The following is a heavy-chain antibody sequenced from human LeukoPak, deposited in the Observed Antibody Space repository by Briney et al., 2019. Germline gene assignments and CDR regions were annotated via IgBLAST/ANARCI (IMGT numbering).Heavy chain of an antibody. D-gene: IGHD2-2*01. CDR3: ARPNLGYCSSTSCWSLDYYGMDV. CDR1: GGTFSSYA. CDR2: IIPIFGTA. V-gene: IGHV1-69*13. Sequence: SVKVSCKASGGTFSSYAISWVRQAPGQGLEWMGGIIPIFGTANYARKFQGRVTITADESTSTAYMELSSLRSEDTAVYYCARPNLGYCSSTSCWSLDYYGMDVWGQGTTVTVSS. J-gene: IGHJ6*02.